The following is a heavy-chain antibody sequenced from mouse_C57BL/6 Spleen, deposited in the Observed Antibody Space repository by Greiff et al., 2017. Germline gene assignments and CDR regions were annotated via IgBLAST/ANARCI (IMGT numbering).Heavy chain of an antibody. CDR3: ARAPSYYGNAMDY. J-gene: IGHJ4*01. Sequence: EVQGVESGPSLVRPSQTLSLTCTVTGFSINSDCYWIWIRQFPGNKLEYIGYTFYSGITYYNPSLESRTYITRDTSKNQFSLKLSSVTTEDTATYYCARAPSYYGNAMDYWGQGTSVTVSS. D-gene: IGHD1-1*01. CDR2: TFYSGIT. CDR1: GFSINSDCY. V-gene: IGHV3-3*01.